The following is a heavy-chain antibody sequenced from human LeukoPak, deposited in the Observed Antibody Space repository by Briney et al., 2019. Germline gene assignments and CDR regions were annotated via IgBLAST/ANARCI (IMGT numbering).Heavy chain of an antibody. D-gene: IGHD2-2*01. J-gene: IGHJ6*03. Sequence: SETLSLTCTVSGYSISSGYYWVWIRQPPGKGLEWIGSIYRSGSTNYNPSLKSRVTISVDISKNQFSLKVNSVTAADTAVYYCARGDCSSTICYSPMDVWGKGTTVTVSS. CDR3: ARGDCSSTICYSPMDV. CDR2: IYRSGST. CDR1: GYSISSGYY. V-gene: IGHV4-38-2*02.